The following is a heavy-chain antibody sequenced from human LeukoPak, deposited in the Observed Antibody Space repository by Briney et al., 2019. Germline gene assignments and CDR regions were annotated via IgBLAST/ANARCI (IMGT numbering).Heavy chain of an antibody. CDR2: IYTSEST. Sequence: PSGTLSLTCTVSGDSISSYYWGWVRQPPREGLEWVWGIYTSESTNYNPSLKSRVTISADKSKNQFSLKLSSVTAADTAVYYCARAGGGSGSSHLYYYYMDVWGKGTTVTVSS. D-gene: IGHD3-10*01. J-gene: IGHJ6*03. CDR3: ARAGGGSGSSHLYYYYMDV. V-gene: IGHV4-4*07. CDR1: GDSISSYY.